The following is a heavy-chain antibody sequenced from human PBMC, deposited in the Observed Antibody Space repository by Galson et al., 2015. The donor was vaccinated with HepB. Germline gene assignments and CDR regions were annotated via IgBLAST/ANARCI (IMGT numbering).Heavy chain of an antibody. J-gene: IGHJ4*02. CDR1: GFTFSSYS. D-gene: IGHD1-26*01. CDR2: ISSSSSYI. CDR3: AKLPNSGIYTFDY. Sequence: SLRLSCAASGFTFSSYSMNWVRQAPGKGLEWVSSISSSSSYIYYADSVKGRFTISRDNAKNSLYLQMNSLRAEDTAVYYCAKLPNSGIYTFDYWGQGTLVTASS. V-gene: IGHV3-21*01.